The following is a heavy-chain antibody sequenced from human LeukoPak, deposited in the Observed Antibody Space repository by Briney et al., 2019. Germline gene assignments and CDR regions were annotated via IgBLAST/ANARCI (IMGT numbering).Heavy chain of an antibody. CDR1: GFTFSNYA. J-gene: IGHJ4*02. CDR3: AKGITSSCYAGLDY. D-gene: IGHD2-2*01. CDR2: VGGSADST. V-gene: IGHV3-23*01. Sequence: GGSLRLSCSASGFTFSNYAMTWVRQAPGKGLEWVSVVGGSADSTYFADSVKGRFTISRDNSKSTLYLQMNSLRADDTAVYYSAKGITSSCYAGLDYWGQGTLVTVSS.